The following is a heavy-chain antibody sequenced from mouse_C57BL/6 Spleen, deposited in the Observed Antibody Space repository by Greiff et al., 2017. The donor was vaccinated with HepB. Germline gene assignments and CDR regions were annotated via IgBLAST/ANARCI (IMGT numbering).Heavy chain of an antibody. J-gene: IGHJ1*03. D-gene: IGHD1-1*01. CDR1: GFTFSDYY. CDR3: ARGGRTWYFDV. Sequence: EVHLVESAGGLVQPGSSMKLSCTASGFTFSDYYMAWVRQVPEKGLEWVANINYDGSSTYYLDSLKSRFIISRDNAKNILYLQMSSLKSEDTATYYCARGGRTWYFDVWGTGTTVTVSS. V-gene: IGHV5-16*01. CDR2: INYDGSST.